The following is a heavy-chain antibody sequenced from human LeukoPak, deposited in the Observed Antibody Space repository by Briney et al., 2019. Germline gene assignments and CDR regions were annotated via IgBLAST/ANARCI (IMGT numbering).Heavy chain of an antibody. V-gene: IGHV7-4-1*02. Sequence: ASVKVSCKASGYTLTSYGISWVRQAPGQGLEWMGWINTNTGNPTYAQGFTGRFVFSLDTSVSTAYLQISSLKAEDTAVYYCASNNIDWLLSPLDYWGQGTLVTVSS. J-gene: IGHJ4*02. CDR1: GYTLTSYG. CDR3: ASNNIDWLLSPLDY. D-gene: IGHD3-9*01. CDR2: INTNTGNP.